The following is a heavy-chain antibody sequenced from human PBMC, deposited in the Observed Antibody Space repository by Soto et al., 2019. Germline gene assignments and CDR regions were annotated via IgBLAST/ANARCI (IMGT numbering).Heavy chain of an antibody. CDR2: IYYSGSN. CDR3: ARVAAGLDAFDI. V-gene: IGHV4-31*03. CDR1: GGSISSGGYY. J-gene: IGHJ3*02. D-gene: IGHD2-15*01. Sequence: QVQLQESDPGLVKPSQTLSLTCTVSGGSISSGGYYWSWIRQHPGKGLEWIGYIYYSGSNYYNPSLKSRVTIEVDTSKNQFSLQLSSVTAADTAVYYCARVAAGLDAFDIWGQGTMVTVSS.